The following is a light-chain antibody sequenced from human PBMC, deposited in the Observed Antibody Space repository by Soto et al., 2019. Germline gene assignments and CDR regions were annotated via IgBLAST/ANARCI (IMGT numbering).Light chain of an antibody. V-gene: IGKV3-15*01. CDR2: AAS. J-gene: IGKJ4*01. CDR3: QHYDIWPLT. Sequence: EIVITQSPATLSVSPWERATVSCRASQSVRSNLAWHQQKPGQAPRLLIYAASTRATGVPARFSGSGSGTEFTLTISDLQSEDFAVYFCQHYDIWPLTFGGGTKVDIK. CDR1: QSVRSN.